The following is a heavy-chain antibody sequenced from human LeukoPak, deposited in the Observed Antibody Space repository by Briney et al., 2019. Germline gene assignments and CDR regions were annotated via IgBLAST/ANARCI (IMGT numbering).Heavy chain of an antibody. Sequence: PGGSLRLSCAASEFTFSSYAMSWVRQAPGKGLEWVSAISGSGGSTYYADSVKGRFTISRDNSKNTLYLQMNSLRAEDTAVYYCAKVHSDYVSYFDYWGQGTLVTVSS. V-gene: IGHV3-23*01. CDR3: AKVHSDYVSYFDY. CDR1: EFTFSSYA. D-gene: IGHD3-16*01. J-gene: IGHJ4*02. CDR2: ISGSGGST.